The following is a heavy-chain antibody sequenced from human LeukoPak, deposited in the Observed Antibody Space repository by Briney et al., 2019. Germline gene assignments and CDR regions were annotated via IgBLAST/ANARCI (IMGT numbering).Heavy chain of an antibody. J-gene: IGHJ4*02. CDR1: GFTFSSYR. D-gene: IGHD1-26*01. Sequence: GGSLRLSCAASGFTFSSYRMNWVRQAPGRGLEWVSSISSSSSYIYYADSVKGRFTISRDNAKNSQYLQMNSLRAEDTAVYYCATTGSGSYYDYWGQGTLVTVSS. V-gene: IGHV3-21*01. CDR3: ATTGSGSYYDY. CDR2: ISSSSSYI.